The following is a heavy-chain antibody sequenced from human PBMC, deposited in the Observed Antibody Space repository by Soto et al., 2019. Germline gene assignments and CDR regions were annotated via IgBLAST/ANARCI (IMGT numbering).Heavy chain of an antibody. V-gene: IGHV4-59*01. D-gene: IGHD5-18*01. CDR2: IYYSGST. CDR3: ARAQAMGNHFDY. Sequence: ASGTPSLTRTVSGGSISSYYWGWIRQPPGKGLEWIGYIYYSGSTSYNPSLKSRVTISVDSSKNQFSLKLSSVTAADTAVYYCARAQAMGNHFDYWGQGTLVTVS. J-gene: IGHJ4*02. CDR1: GGSISSYY.